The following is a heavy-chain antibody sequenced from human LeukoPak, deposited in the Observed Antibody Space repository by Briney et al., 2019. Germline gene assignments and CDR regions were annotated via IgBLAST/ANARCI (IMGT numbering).Heavy chain of an antibody. CDR3: ARGGGCEGNWFDP. CDR2: IWYDGSNK. V-gene: IGHV3-33*01. D-gene: IGHD5-12*01. Sequence: GRSLRLSCAASGFTFSSYGMHWVRQAPGKGLEWVAVIWYDGSNKYYADSVKGRFTISRDNSKNTLYLQMNSLRAEDTAVYYCARGGGCEGNWFDPWGQGTLVTVSS. J-gene: IGHJ5*02. CDR1: GFTFSSYG.